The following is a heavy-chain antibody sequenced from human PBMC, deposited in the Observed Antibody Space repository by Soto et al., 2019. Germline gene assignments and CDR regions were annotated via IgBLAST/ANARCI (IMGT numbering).Heavy chain of an antibody. J-gene: IGHJ4*02. CDR2: IYYSGST. Sequence: SETLSLTCTVSGGSISSGDYYWSWIRQPPGKGLEWIGYIYYSGSTYYNPSLKSRVTISVDTSKNQFSLKLSSVTAADTAVYYCDRDGAADGTGYWGQGTLVTVYS. V-gene: IGHV4-30-4*01. CDR1: GGSISSGDYY. D-gene: IGHD6-13*01. CDR3: DRDGAADGTGY.